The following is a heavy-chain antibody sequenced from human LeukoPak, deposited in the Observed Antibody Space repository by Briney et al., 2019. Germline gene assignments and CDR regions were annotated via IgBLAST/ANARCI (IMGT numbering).Heavy chain of an antibody. CDR3: ARDGGNVIDY. Sequence: SETLSLTCTVSGGSISSYYWSWIRQPPGKGLEWIGYIYYSGSTNYNPSLKSRVTISVDTSKNQFSLKLSSVIAADTAVYYCARDGGNVIDYWGQGTLVTVSS. CDR1: GGSISSYY. CDR2: IYYSGST. D-gene: IGHD4-23*01. V-gene: IGHV4-59*01. J-gene: IGHJ4*02.